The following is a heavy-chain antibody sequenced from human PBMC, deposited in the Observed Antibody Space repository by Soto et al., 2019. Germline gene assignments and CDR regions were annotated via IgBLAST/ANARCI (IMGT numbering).Heavy chain of an antibody. Sequence: SVKVSCKASGGTFSSYAISWVRQAPGQGLEWMGGIIPIFGTANYAQKFQGRVTITADESTSTAYMELSSLRSEDTAVYYCAREVNWWVVGSVTPLGYLDLWGRGTLVTVSS. V-gene: IGHV1-69*13. CDR2: IIPIFGTA. CDR3: AREVNWWVVGSVTPLGYLDL. CDR1: GGTFSSYA. D-gene: IGHD4-17*01. J-gene: IGHJ2*01.